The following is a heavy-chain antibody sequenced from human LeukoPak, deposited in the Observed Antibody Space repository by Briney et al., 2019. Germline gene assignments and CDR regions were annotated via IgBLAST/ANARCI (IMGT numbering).Heavy chain of an antibody. J-gene: IGHJ4*02. D-gene: IGHD4-23*01. V-gene: IGHV4-59*01. CDR3: ARVPPWDGGDY. CDR2: IYCSGTT. CDR1: GGSISSYY. Sequence: SETLSLTCTVSGGSISSYYWSWIRQPPGKGLEWIGYIYCSGTTNYSPSLKSRVTISVDTSKNQFSLKLSSVIAADTAVYYCARVPPWDGGDYWGQGTLVTVSS.